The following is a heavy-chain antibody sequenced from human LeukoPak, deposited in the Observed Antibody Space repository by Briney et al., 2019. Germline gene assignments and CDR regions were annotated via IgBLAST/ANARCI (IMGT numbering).Heavy chain of an antibody. J-gene: IGHJ5*02. D-gene: IGHD3-22*01. Sequence: KASETLSLTCTVSGGSISSSSYYWGWIRQPPGKGLEWIGSIYYTGTTYDNPSLKSRVTISVDTSKNQFSLKLSSVTAADTAVYYCARVQRDSSGYYYQTWFRYEGERGLDRKYNWFDPWGQGTLVTVSS. CDR2: IYYTGTT. CDR1: GGSISSSSYY. CDR3: ARVQRDSSGYYYQTWFRYEGERGLDRKYNWFDP. V-gene: IGHV4-39*01.